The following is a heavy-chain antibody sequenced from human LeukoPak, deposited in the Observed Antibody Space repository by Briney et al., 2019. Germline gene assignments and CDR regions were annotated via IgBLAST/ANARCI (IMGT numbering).Heavy chain of an antibody. D-gene: IGHD6-13*01. V-gene: IGHV4-59*08. CDR1: VGSMSTNY. Sequence: SETLSLTCTVSVGSMSTNYWGWIPQTPGKGLEWIGYVNDSGTTNYNPSLKSRVTISVDASRNQFFLKVSSVTAADSAVYYCARHGSSWSFDYWGQGTLVTVSS. CDR3: ARHGSSWSFDY. CDR2: VNDSGTT. J-gene: IGHJ4*02.